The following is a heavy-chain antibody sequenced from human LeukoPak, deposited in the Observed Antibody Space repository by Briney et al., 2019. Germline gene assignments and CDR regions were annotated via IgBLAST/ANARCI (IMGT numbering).Heavy chain of an antibody. V-gene: IGHV5-51*01. CDR1: GYGFISYR. D-gene: IGHD3-10*01. CDR2: IYPGNSDS. J-gene: IGHJ4*02. CDR3: ARHPSRGKYAPGDDFFDY. Sequence: GESLKISCTTSGYGFISYRISWVRQVPGKRLEWMGIIYPGNSDSRYSQSFTGQVTISSDKSMSGVYLQWRSLKPSDTGIYYCARHPSRGKYAPGDDFFDYWGQGTLVTVSS.